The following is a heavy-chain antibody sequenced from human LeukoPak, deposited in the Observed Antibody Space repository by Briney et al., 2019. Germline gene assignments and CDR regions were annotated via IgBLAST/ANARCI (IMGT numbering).Heavy chain of an antibody. V-gene: IGHV5-51*01. CDR2: IYPGDSDT. D-gene: IGHD4-17*01. CDR1: GYSFTSYW. J-gene: IGHJ4*02. CDR3: ARPPHDYGDYVDY. Sequence: GESLKISCXGSGYSFTSYWIGWARQMPGKGLEWMRIIYPGDSDTRYSPSFQGQVTNSADKSISTAYLQGSSLKASDTATYYCARPPHDYGDYVDYWGQGTLVTVSS.